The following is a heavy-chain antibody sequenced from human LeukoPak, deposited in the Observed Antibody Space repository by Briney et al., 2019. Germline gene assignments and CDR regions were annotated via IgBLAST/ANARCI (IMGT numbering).Heavy chain of an antibody. CDR1: GGSISTYY. V-gene: IGHV4-39*01. CDR3: ARRRRYSYGSHGYYYYMDV. Sequence: PSETLSLTCTVFGGSISTYYWRWIRQPPGKGLEWIGSIYYSGSTYYNPSLKSRVTISVDTSKNQFSLKLSSVTAADTAVYYCARRRRYSYGSHGYYYYMDVWGKGTTVTVSS. D-gene: IGHD5-18*01. J-gene: IGHJ6*03. CDR2: IYYSGST.